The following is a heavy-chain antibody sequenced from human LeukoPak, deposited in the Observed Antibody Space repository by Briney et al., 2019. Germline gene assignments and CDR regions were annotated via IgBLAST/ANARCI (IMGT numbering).Heavy chain of an antibody. CDR3: AGGYYDSSVGY. J-gene: IGHJ4*02. D-gene: IGHD3-22*01. Sequence: PSETLSLTCTVSGGSISSHYWSWIRQPPGKGLEWIGYIYYSGSTNYNPSLKSRVTISVDTSKDQFSLKLSSETAADTAVYYCAGGYYDSSVGYWGQGTLVTVSS. CDR2: IYYSGST. CDR1: GGSISSHY. V-gene: IGHV4-59*11.